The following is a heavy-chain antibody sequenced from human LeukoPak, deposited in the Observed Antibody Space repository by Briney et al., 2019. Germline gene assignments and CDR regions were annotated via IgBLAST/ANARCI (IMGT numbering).Heavy chain of an antibody. Sequence: ASGPTLVNPTQTLTLTCTFSGFSLSTSGVGVGWIRQPPGKALEWLALIYWDDDERYSPSLKSRLSITKDPSKNQVVLTMTNMDPVDTGTYYCAHSYFGSGISYNEQPRLYYFDYWGQGTLVTVSS. D-gene: IGHD3-10*01. CDR1: GFSLSTSGVG. V-gene: IGHV2-5*02. CDR2: IYWDDDE. J-gene: IGHJ4*02. CDR3: AHSYFGSGISYNEQPRLYYFDY.